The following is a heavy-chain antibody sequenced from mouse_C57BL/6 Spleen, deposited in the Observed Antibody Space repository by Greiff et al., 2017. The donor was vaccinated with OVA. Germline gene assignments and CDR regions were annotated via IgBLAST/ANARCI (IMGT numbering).Heavy chain of an antibody. Sequence: EVQLQQSGTVLARPGASVKMSCKTSGYTFTSYWMHWVKQRPGPGLEWIGAIYPGNSDTSYNQKFKGKAKLTAVTSASTAYMEPSSLTNEDSAVYYCTGDYGYDGSWFAYWGQGTLVTVSA. V-gene: IGHV1-5*01. J-gene: IGHJ3*01. CDR1: GYTFTSYW. CDR3: TGDYGYDGSWFAY. D-gene: IGHD2-2*01. CDR2: IYPGNSDT.